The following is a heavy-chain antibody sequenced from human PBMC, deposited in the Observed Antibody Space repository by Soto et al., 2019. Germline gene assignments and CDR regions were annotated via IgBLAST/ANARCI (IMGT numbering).Heavy chain of an antibody. CDR1: GFTLSDYY. D-gene: IGHD3-22*01. CDR2: ISSSGSTI. V-gene: IGHV3-11*01. Sequence: GGSLRLSCAASGFTLSDYYMSWIRQAPGKGLEWVSYISSSGSTIYYADSVKGRFTISRENAKNSLYMQMNSLRAEDTAVYYCARLTVYYDSSGYQYCGQGTLVTVSS. CDR3: ARLTVYYDSSGYQY. J-gene: IGHJ4*02.